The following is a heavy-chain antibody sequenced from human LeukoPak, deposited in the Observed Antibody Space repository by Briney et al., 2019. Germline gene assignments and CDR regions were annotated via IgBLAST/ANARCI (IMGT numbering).Heavy chain of an antibody. CDR1: GYTFTSYG. Sequence: GASVKVSCKASGYTFTSYGISWVRQAPGQGLEWMGWISAYNGNTNYAQKLQGRVTMTTDTSTSTAYMELRSLRSDDTAVYYCARDRVYSSSFQPYYYMDVWGKGTTVTVSS. D-gene: IGHD6-6*01. J-gene: IGHJ6*03. CDR3: ARDRVYSSSFQPYYYMDV. V-gene: IGHV1-18*01. CDR2: ISAYNGNT.